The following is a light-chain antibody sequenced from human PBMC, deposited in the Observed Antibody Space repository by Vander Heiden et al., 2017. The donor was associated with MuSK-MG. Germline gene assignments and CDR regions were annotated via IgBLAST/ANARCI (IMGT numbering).Light chain of an antibody. CDR3: QQYNSYWT. V-gene: IGKV1-5*01. Sequence: DIQMTQSPSTLSASVGERVTITCRASQSISSWLAWYQQKPGKATKVPHYHPSSLESGAPSRFSGSGSGTEFTITSRRPQADDFATYYCQQYNSYWTFGQGTKVXIK. J-gene: IGKJ1*01. CDR1: QSISSW. CDR2: HPS.